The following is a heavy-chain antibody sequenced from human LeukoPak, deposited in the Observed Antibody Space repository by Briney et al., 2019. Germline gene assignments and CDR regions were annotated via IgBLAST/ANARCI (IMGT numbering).Heavy chain of an antibody. V-gene: IGHV3-53*01. CDR3: ARVLGASTFDY. CDR1: GFTVSSNY. Sequence: PGGSLRLSCAASGFTVSSNYMSWVRQAPGKGLEWVSVIYSDGSTYYADSVKGRFTISRDNSKNTLYLQMNSLRAEDTAVYYCARVLGASTFDYWGQGTLVTVSS. J-gene: IGHJ4*02. D-gene: IGHD1-26*01. CDR2: IYSDGST.